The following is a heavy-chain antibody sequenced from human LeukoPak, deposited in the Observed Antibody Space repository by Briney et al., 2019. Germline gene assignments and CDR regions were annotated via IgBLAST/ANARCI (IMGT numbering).Heavy chain of an antibody. CDR3: ARDIGGYFGQDRA. D-gene: IGHD3-9*01. CDR2: ISSSSSYI. J-gene: IGHJ3*01. Sequence: AGGSLRLSCAASGFTFSSYSMNWVRQAPGKGLEWVSSISSSSSYIYYADSVKGRFTISRDNAKNSLYLQMNSLRAEDTAVYYCARDIGGYFGQDRAWGQGTMVTVSS. V-gene: IGHV3-21*01. CDR1: GFTFSSYS.